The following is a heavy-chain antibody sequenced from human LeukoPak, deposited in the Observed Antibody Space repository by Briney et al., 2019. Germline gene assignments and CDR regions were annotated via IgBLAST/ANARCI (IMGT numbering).Heavy chain of an antibody. CDR3: VRSRDGYNYFDY. CDR2: INPSSGST. Sequence: ASVKVSCKASGYTFTNYYMHWVRQAPGQGLEWMGIINPSSGSTGYAQKFQGRVTMTRDTSTSTVYMDLSSLKSEDTAVYCCVRSRDGYNYFDYWGQGTLVTVSS. CDR1: GYTFTNYY. D-gene: IGHD5-24*01. V-gene: IGHV1-46*01. J-gene: IGHJ4*02.